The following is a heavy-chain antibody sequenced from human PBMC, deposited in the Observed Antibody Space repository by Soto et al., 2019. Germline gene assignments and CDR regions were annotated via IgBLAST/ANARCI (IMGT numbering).Heavy chain of an antibody. D-gene: IGHD3-3*01. CDR3: ARDWYYDFWSGYDY. J-gene: IGHJ4*02. V-gene: IGHV3-30-3*01. CDR2: ISYDGSNK. CDR1: GFTFSSYA. Sequence: PGGSLRLSCAASGFTFSSYAMHWVRQAPGKGLEWVAVISYDGSNKYYADSVKGRFTISRDDSKNTLYLQMNSLRAEDTAVYYCARDWYYDFWSGYDYWGQGTLVTVSS.